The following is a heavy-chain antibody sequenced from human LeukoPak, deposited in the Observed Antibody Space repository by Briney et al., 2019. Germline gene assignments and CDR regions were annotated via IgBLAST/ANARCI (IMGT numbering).Heavy chain of an antibody. CDR1: AFTFSSYA. CDR2: ISGSGDNT. V-gene: IGHV3-23*01. Sequence: PGGSLRLSCAASAFTFSSYAMSWVRQAPGKGLEWVSSISGSGDNTYYRDSVKGRFTTSRDNSKNTLYLQMNSLRAEDTAVYYCAKFFLQYSGYGAFDYWGQGTLVTVSS. J-gene: IGHJ4*02. D-gene: IGHD5-12*01. CDR3: AKFFLQYSGYGAFDY.